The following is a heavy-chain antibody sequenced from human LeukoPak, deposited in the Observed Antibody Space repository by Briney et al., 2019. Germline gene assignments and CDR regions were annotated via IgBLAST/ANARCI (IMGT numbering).Heavy chain of an antibody. D-gene: IGHD6-19*01. J-gene: IGHJ4*02. CDR3: ATEGGYSSGWYDY. Sequence: GSLRLSCAASGFTFSSYWMSWVRQAPGKGLEWVANIKQDGSEKYYVDSVKGRFTVSRDNAKNSLYLQMNSLRAEDTAVYYCATEGGYSSGWYDYWGQGTLVTVSS. CDR2: IKQDGSEK. CDR1: GFTFSSYW. V-gene: IGHV3-7*03.